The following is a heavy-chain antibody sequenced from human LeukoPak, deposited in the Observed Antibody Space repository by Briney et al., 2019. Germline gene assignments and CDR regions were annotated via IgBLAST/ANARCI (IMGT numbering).Heavy chain of an antibody. D-gene: IGHD1-7*01. CDR3: ARDRAITGTRLYDY. Sequence: SVKVSCKASGGTFSSYAISWVRQAPGQGLEWMGRIIPIFGIANYAQKFQGRVTITADKSTSTAYMELSSLRSEDTAVYYCARDRAITGTRLYDYWGQRTLVTVSS. CDR2: IIPIFGIA. V-gene: IGHV1-69*04. CDR1: GGTFSSYA. J-gene: IGHJ4*02.